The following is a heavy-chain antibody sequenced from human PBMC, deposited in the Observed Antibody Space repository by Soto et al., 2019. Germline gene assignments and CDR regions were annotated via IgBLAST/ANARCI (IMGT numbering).Heavy chain of an antibody. J-gene: IGHJ4*02. CDR1: GFSFSSYA. CDR2: ISARGGSL. Sequence: EVQLLESGGGLVQPGGSLRLACTASGFSFSSYAMVWVRQAPGKGLEWVSVISARGGSLYFADSVKGRFTISRDNSKNVLSLELHNLRAEDTATYFCAKVSIEYSASVAHWGQGTVVRGSS. CDR3: AKVSIEYSASVAH. V-gene: IGHV3-23*01. D-gene: IGHD5-12*01.